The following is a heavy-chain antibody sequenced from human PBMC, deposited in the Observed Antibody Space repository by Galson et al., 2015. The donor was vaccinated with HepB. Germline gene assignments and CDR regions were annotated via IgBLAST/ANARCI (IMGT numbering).Heavy chain of an antibody. CDR2: ISGSGGST. CDR3: ASRGVYANGGYYYYGMDV. D-gene: IGHD2-8*01. J-gene: IGHJ6*02. Sequence: SLRLSCAASGFTFSSYAMSWVRQAPGKGLEWVSAISGSGGSTYYADSVKGRFTISRDNSKNTLYLQMNSLRAEDTAVYYCASRGVYANGGYYYYGMDVWGQGTTVTVSS. V-gene: IGHV3-23*01. CDR1: GFTFSSYA.